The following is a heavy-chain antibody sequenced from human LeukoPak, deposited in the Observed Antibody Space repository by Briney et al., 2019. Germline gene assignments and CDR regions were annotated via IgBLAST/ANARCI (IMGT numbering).Heavy chain of an antibody. CDR2: IYYSGST. J-gene: IGHJ4*02. V-gene: IGHV4-59*01. D-gene: IGHD5-18*01. CDR1: GGSINNYY. CDR3: ARGRYGRLYYFDY. Sequence: SETLSLTCTVSGGSINNYYWTWIRQPPGKGLEWIGYIYYSGSTNYNPSLKSRVSISVDTSKNQFSLKLNSVTAADTAVYYCARGRYGRLYYFDYWGQGTLVTVSS.